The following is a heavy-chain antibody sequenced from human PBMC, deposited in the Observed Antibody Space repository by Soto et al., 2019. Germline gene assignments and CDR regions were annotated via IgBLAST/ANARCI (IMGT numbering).Heavy chain of an antibody. CDR3: ARAYGGFDNGLDV. D-gene: IGHD5-12*01. CDR1: GDSIRSYY. V-gene: IGHV4-59*01. Sequence: PSETLSLTCTVSGDSIRSYYWTWIRQPPGKGLELIGYIYYSGSTRYNPSLKSRVTISVDMSKNQFSLKLSSVIAADTAVYYCARAYGGFDNGLDVWAKGPRSPSP. CDR2: IYYSGST. J-gene: IGHJ6*02.